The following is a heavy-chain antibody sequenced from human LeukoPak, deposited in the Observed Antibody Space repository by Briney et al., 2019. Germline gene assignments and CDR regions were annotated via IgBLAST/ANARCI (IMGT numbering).Heavy chain of an antibody. CDR1: GFTFSSYS. Sequence: PGGSLRHSCAASGFTFSSYSMNWVRQAPGKGLEWVSSISSSSSYIYYADSVKGRFTISRDNAKNSLYLQMNSLRAEDTAVYCGAVRGGSYYWGQGTLVTVSS. CDR2: ISSSSSYI. D-gene: IGHD1-26*01. J-gene: IGHJ4*02. CDR3: AVRGGSYY. V-gene: IGHV3-21*01.